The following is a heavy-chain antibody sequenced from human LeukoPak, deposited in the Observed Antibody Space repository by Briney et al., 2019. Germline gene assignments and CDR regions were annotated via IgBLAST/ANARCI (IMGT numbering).Heavy chain of an antibody. J-gene: IGHJ6*03. D-gene: IGHD6-13*01. Sequence: ASVKVSCKASGYTFTSYDINWVRQATGQGLEWMGWMNPNSGNTGYAQKFQGRVTMTRNTSISTAYMELSSLRSEDTAVYYCARAAIAAAGYYYYVDVWGKGTTVTVSS. V-gene: IGHV1-8*01. CDR2: MNPNSGNT. CDR3: ARAAIAAAGYYYYVDV. CDR1: GYTFTSYD.